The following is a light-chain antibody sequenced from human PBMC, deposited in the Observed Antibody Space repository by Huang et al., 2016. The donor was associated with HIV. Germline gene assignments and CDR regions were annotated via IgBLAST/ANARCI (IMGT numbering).Light chain of an antibody. J-gene: IGKJ2*01. CDR1: QSVSSSY. V-gene: IGKV3-20*01. CDR3: QSFDRSPT. Sequence: EIVLTQSPDTLSLSPGERATLSCRASQSVSSSYLSWYQQRPGQAPRLLIYGTSSRATATPDRFSGRGSGTDFTLTISRLEPEDFAVYYCQSFDRSPTFGQGTKLEIK. CDR2: GTS.